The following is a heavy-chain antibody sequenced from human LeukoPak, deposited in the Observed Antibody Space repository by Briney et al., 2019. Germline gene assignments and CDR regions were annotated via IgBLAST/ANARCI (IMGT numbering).Heavy chain of an antibody. D-gene: IGHD5-18*01. V-gene: IGHV1-2*06. CDR1: GYTFTGYY. Sequence: ASVKVSCKASGYTFTGYYMHWVRQAPGQGLEWMGRINPNSGGTNYAQKFQGRGTMTRDTSISTAYMELSRLRSDDTAVYYCARERIQLWLLGGGFDPWGQGTLVTVSS. CDR3: ARERIQLWLLGGGFDP. J-gene: IGHJ5*02. CDR2: INPNSGGT.